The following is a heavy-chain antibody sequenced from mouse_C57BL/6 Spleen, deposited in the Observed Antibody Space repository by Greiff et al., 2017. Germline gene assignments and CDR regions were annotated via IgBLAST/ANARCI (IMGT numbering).Heavy chain of an antibody. D-gene: IGHD2-2*01. V-gene: IGHV1-55*01. J-gene: IGHJ1*03. CDR3: ARERGYDRYFDV. CDR2: IYPGSGST. Sequence: QVQLQQPGAELVKPGASVKMSCKASGYTFTSYWITWVKQRPGQGLEWIGDIYPGSGSTNYNEKFKGKATLTVDTSSSTPYMQLSSLTSEDSAVYYCARERGYDRYFDVWGTGTTVTVSS. CDR1: GYTFTSYW.